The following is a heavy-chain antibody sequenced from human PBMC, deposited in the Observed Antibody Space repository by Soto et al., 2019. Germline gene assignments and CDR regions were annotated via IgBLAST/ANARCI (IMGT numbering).Heavy chain of an antibody. D-gene: IGHD2-2*01. J-gene: IGHJ6*02. CDR3: ARLGPLPAASPYYYYGMDV. CDR1: GFTFSSYW. V-gene: IGHV3-7*03. Sequence: EVQLVESGGGLVQPGGSLRLSCAASGFTFSSYWMSWVRQAPGKGLEWVANIKQDGSEKYYVDSVKGRFTISRDNAKNSLYLQMNSLRAEDTAVYYCARLGPLPAASPYYYYGMDVWGQGTTVTVSS. CDR2: IKQDGSEK.